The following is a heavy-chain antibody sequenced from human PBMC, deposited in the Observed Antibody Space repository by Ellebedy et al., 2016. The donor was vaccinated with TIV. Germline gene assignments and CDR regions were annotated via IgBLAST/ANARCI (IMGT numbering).Heavy chain of an antibody. D-gene: IGHD3-22*01. V-gene: IGHV3-33*01. CDR3: ARGGRDSSGHYEDWYYDL. CDR2: IWFDGSKE. Sequence: GGSLRLSCAASGFILSNYGMHWVRQAPGKGLEWVALIWFDGSKEYYADSVKGRFTISRDNSKNTVYLQMNSLRVEDTAVYYCARGGRDSSGHYEDWYYDLWGRGTLVTVSS. CDR1: GFILSNYG. J-gene: IGHJ2*01.